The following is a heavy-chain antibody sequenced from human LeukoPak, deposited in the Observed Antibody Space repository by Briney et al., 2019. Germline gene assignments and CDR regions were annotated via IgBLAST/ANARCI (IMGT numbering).Heavy chain of an antibody. CDR2: INHSGST. D-gene: IGHD2-15*01. Sequence: TSETLSLTCAVYGGSFSGYYWSWIRQPPGKGLEWIGEINHSGSTNYNPPPKSRVTISVDTSKNQFSLKLSSVTAADTAVYYCARGYCSGGSCYVRRGMDVWGQGTTVTVSS. CDR3: ARGYCSGGSCYVRRGMDV. CDR1: GGSFSGYY. J-gene: IGHJ6*02. V-gene: IGHV4-34*01.